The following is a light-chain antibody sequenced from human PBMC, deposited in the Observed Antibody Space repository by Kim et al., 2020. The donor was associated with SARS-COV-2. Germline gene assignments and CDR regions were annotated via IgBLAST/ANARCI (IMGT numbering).Light chain of an antibody. V-gene: IGKV1-39*01. CDR1: QTISRY. CDR2: AAS. J-gene: IGKJ4*01. Sequence: ASVGDRVTITCRASQTISRYLNWYQQTSGKAPKLLIYAASSLQGGVPSRFSGSGSGTDFTLTISSLHPEDFATYYCQQSYSTPLTFGGGTKVDIK. CDR3: QQSYSTPLT.